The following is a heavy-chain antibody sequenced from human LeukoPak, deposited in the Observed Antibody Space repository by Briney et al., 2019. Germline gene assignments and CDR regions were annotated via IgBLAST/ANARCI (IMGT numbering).Heavy chain of an antibody. CDR1: GGTFSSYA. Sequence: SVKVSCKASGGTFSSYAISWVRQAPGQGLEWMGRIIPIFGTANYAQKFQGRITITTDESTSTAYMELSSLRSEDTAVYYCARKTLAVAGTFDAFDIWGQGTMVTVSS. V-gene: IGHV1-69*05. J-gene: IGHJ3*02. CDR3: ARKTLAVAGTFDAFDI. CDR2: IIPIFGTA. D-gene: IGHD6-19*01.